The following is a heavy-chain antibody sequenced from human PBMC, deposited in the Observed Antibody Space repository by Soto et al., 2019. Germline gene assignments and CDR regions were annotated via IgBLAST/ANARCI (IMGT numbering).Heavy chain of an antibody. J-gene: IGHJ3*02. CDR1: GDSVSSNSAA. CDR3: AREWVYWGSPRKGVRNAFDI. V-gene: IGHV6-1*01. Sequence: SQTLSLTCAISGDSVSSNSAAWNWIRQSPSRGLEWLGRTYYRSKWYNDYAVSVNSRITINPDTSKNQFSLQLNSVTPEDTAVYYCAREWVYWGSPRKGVRNAFDIWGQGTMVTVSS. D-gene: IGHD2-8*01. CDR2: TYYRSKWYN.